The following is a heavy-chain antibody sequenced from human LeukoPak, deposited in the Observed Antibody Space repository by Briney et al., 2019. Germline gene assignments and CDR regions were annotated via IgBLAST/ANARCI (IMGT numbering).Heavy chain of an antibody. CDR2: IIPIFGTA. J-gene: IGHJ4*02. CDR3: ARGSSGYYHRWCFDY. D-gene: IGHD3-22*01. Sequence: ASVKVSCKASGGTFSSYAISWVRQAPGQGLEWMGGIIPIFGTANYAQKFQGRVTITADESTSTAYMELSSLRSEDTAVYYCARGSSGYYHRWCFDYWGQGTLVTVSS. V-gene: IGHV1-69*13. CDR1: GGTFSSYA.